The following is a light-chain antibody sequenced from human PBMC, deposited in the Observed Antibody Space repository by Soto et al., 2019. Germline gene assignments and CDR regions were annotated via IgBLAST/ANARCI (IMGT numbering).Light chain of an antibody. CDR1: QSISTL. CDR3: QQYNNLPMT. Sequence: EIVMARSPTTLAVSPGERATLPCSARQSISTLLAWYQQKPGQAPRLLIYRASTRATDIPDRFSGSGSGTDFTLTISSLQSEDFAIYYCQQYNNLPMTFGQGTRLEIK. J-gene: IGKJ5*01. CDR2: RAS. V-gene: IGKV3-15*01.